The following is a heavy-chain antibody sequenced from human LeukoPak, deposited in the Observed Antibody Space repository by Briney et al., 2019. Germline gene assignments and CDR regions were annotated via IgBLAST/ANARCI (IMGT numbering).Heavy chain of an antibody. CDR3: ARGGYDPPSDY. CDR2: INHSGST. V-gene: IGHV4-34*01. D-gene: IGHD3-3*01. J-gene: IGHJ4*02. CDR1: GVSFSGYY. Sequence: SETLSLTCAVYGVSFSGYYWSWIRQPPGKGLEWIGEINHSGSTNYNPSLKSRVTISVDTSKNQFSLKLSSVTAADTAVHYCARGGYDPPSDYWGQGTLVTVSS.